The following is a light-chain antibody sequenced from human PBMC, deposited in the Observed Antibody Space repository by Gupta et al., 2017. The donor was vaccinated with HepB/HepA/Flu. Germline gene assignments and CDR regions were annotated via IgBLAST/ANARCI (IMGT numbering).Light chain of an antibody. CDR2: TAS. CDR3: QQANSFPYT. J-gene: IGKJ2*01. Sequence: DIPMTQSPSSVSASVGDRVTITCRASQDISSWLAWYQQKPGKAPKLLIYTASSLQSGVPSRFSGSGSGTDFTFTISSLQPEDSATYYCQQANSFPYTFGQGTKLEIK. V-gene: IGKV1-12*01. CDR1: QDISSW.